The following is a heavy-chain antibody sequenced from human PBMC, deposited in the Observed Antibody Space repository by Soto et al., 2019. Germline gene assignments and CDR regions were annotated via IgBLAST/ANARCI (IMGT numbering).Heavy chain of an antibody. CDR3: ARGGYSSSWFLFDY. CDR2: IWYDGSNK. V-gene: IGHV3-33*01. CDR1: GFTFSSYG. Sequence: GGSLRLSCAASGFTFSSYGMHWVRQAPGKGLEWVAVIWYDGSNKYYADSVKGRFTISRDNSKNTLYLQMNGLRAEDTAVYYCARGGYSSSWFLFDYWGQGTLVTVS. D-gene: IGHD6-13*01. J-gene: IGHJ4*02.